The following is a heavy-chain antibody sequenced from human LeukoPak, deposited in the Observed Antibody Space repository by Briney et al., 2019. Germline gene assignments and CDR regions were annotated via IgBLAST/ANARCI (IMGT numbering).Heavy chain of an antibody. CDR3: ARENQQLVHVDY. J-gene: IGHJ4*02. D-gene: IGHD6-13*01. Sequence: SQTLSLTCTVSGGSISSGDYYWSWIRQPPGKGLQWTGYIYYCGSTYYHPAVKSRVTISVDTSKNQFSLKLSSVTAADTAVYYGARENQQLVHVDYWGQGTLVTVSS. V-gene: IGHV4-30-4*01. CDR1: GGSISSGDYY. CDR2: IYYCGST.